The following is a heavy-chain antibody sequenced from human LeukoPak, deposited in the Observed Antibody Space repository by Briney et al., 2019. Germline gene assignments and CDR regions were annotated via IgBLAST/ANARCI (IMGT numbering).Heavy chain of an antibody. V-gene: IGHV4-4*07. CDR3: ARDPDGYNWFDS. CDR2: VYSSGST. Sequence: SETLSLTCTVSGASISSYYWSWIRQPAGKGLEWIGRVYSSGSTNYNPSLKSRVTMSEDTSKNQFSLKLMSVTAADTAVYYCARDPDGYNWFDSWGQGTQVTVST. D-gene: IGHD1-14*01. J-gene: IGHJ5*01. CDR1: GASISSYY.